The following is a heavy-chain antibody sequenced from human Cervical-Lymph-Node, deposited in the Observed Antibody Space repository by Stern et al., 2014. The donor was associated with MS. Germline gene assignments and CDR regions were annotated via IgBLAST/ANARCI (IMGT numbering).Heavy chain of an antibody. V-gene: IGHV3-53*01. J-gene: IGHJ4*02. Sequence: EVQLVESGGGVIQPGGSLRLSCTASGFTVSRDYMTLVRQAPGKGLEWVSLITHVGSTVYTDSVKGRFTFSRDDSKNTVYLHMTSLRAEDTAMYYCARDTSSPERSDWWGQGTLVTVSS. CDR2: ITHVGST. D-gene: IGHD1-1*01. CDR1: GFTVSRDY. CDR3: ARDTSSPERSDW.